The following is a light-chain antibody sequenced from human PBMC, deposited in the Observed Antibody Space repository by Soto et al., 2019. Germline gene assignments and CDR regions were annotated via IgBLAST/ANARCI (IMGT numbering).Light chain of an antibody. J-gene: IGKJ1*01. CDR3: KQYNDWPPRWR. CDR2: RAS. Sequence: DIVMTQSPATLSLSPGERATLSCRASQSVTVNLAWYQQKPGQAPRLLIYRASTRATGIPARFSGGGSGTEFTLTISSLQSEDFAVSICKQYNDWPPRWRFGQGPKGETK. CDR1: QSVTVN. V-gene: IGKV3-15*01.